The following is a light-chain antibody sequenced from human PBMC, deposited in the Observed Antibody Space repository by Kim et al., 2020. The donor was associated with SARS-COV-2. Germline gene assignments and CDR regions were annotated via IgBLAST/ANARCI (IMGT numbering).Light chain of an antibody. J-gene: IGKJ2*01. CDR3: QQYGGSPFT. CDR1: QSVSGSS. Sequence: IVLTQSPGTLSLSPGERATLSCRASQSVSGSSLAWYQQKPGQAPRLLIRLASSRASGIPDRFSGSGSGTDFTLTISRLEPEDFAVYYCQQYGGSPFTFGQGTRLEI. V-gene: IGKV3-20*01. CDR2: LAS.